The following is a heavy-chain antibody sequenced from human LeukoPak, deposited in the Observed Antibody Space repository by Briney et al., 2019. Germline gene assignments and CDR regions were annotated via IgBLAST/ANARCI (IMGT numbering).Heavy chain of an antibody. Sequence: PGGSLRLSCAASGFTFSSYGMHWVRQAPGKGLEWVAVIWYDGSNKYYADSVKGRFTISRDNSKNTLYLQMNSLRAEDTAVYYCARDNRLVYAIEYYMDVWGKGTTVTVSS. CDR1: GFTFSSYG. D-gene: IGHD2-8*01. CDR2: IWYDGSNK. V-gene: IGHV3-33*08. J-gene: IGHJ6*03. CDR3: ARDNRLVYAIEYYMDV.